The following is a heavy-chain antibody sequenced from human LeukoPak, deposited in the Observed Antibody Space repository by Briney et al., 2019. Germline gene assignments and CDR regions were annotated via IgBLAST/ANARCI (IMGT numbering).Heavy chain of an antibody. CDR3: ARDEVDTARVTTEYYYGMDV. V-gene: IGHV3-11*01. CDR2: ISSSGSTI. Sequence: PGGSLRLSCAASGFTFSDYYMSWIRQAPGKGLEWVSYISSSGSTIYYADSVKGRFTISRDNAKNSLYLQMNTLRAEDTGVYYCARDEVDTARVTTEYYYGMDVWGQGTTVTVSS. CDR1: GFTFSDYY. D-gene: IGHD5-18*01. J-gene: IGHJ6*02.